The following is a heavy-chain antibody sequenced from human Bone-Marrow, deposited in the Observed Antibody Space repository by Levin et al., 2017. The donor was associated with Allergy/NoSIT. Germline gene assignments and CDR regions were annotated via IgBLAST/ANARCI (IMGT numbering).Heavy chain of an antibody. D-gene: IGHD3-10*01. V-gene: IGHV3-33*01. CDR2: IWYDGSNK. CDR3: ARDDPHLWFGRLGDNWFDP. CDR1: GFTFSSYG. Sequence: GGSLRLSCAASGFTFSSYGMHWVRQAPGKGLEWVAVIWYDGSNKYYADSVKGRFTISRDNSKNTLYLQMNSLRAEDTAVYYCARDDPHLWFGRLGDNWFDPWGQGTLVTVSS. J-gene: IGHJ5*02.